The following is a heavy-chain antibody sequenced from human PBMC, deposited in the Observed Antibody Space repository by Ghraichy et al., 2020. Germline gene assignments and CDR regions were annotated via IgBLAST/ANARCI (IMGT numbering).Heavy chain of an antibody. CDR1: GFTFSSYA. CDR2: ISYDGSNK. Sequence: GESLNISCAASGFTFSSYAMHWVRQAPGKGLEWVAVISYDGSNKYYADSVKGRFTISRDNSKNTLYLQMNSLRAEDTAVYYCARERDYYGSGSYYNPDAFDIWGQGTMVTVSS. J-gene: IGHJ3*02. D-gene: IGHD3-10*01. V-gene: IGHV3-30-3*01. CDR3: ARERDYYGSGSYYNPDAFDI.